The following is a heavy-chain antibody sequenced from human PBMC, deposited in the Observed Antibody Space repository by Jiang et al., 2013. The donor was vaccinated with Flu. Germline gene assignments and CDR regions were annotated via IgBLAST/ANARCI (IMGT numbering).Heavy chain of an antibody. J-gene: IGHJ6*02. V-gene: IGHV1-2*02. CDR3: ARRLRVITYYYYYGLDV. D-gene: IGHD3-10*01. Sequence: KPGASVKVSCKASGYTFTDYYLHWVRQAPGQGLEWMGWINPNSGGTNYAQKFQGRVTMTRDTSISTAYMELSRLRSDDTAVYYCARRLRVITYYYYYGLDVWGQGTTVTVFS. CDR2: INPNSGGT. CDR1: GYTFTDYY.